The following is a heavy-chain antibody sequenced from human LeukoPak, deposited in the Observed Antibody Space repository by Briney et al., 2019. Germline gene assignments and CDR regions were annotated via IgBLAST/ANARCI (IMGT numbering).Heavy chain of an antibody. D-gene: IGHD3-10*01. V-gene: IGHV3-48*03. CDR3: ARDDYGSGRPNYYYYGMDV. J-gene: IGHJ6*02. Sequence: GGSLRLSCAASGFTFSSYEMNWVRRAPGKGLEWVSYISSSGRTIYYADSVKGRFTISRDNAKNSLYLQMNSLRAEDTGVYYCARDDYGSGRPNYYYYGMDVWGQGTTVTVSS. CDR1: GFTFSSYE. CDR2: ISSSGRTI.